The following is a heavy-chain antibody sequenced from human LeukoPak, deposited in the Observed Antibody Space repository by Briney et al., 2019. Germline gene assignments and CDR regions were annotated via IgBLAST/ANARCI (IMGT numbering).Heavy chain of an antibody. D-gene: IGHD2-2*01. CDR3: ARRKRSGCSSTSCLLNWFDP. CDR1: GGSFSGYY. J-gene: IGHJ5*02. CDR2: INHSGST. V-gene: IGHV4-34*01. Sequence: KTSETLSLTCAVYGGSFSGYYWSWIRQPPGKGLEWIGEINHSGSTNYNPSLKSRVTISVDTSKNQFSLKLSSMTAAYTAVYYCARRKRSGCSSTSCLLNWFDPWGQGTLVTVSS.